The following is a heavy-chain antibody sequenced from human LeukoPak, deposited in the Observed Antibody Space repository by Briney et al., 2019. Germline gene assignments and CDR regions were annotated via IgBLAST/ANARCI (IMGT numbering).Heavy chain of an antibody. J-gene: IGHJ6*02. CDR2: ISAYNGNT. CDR1: GYTFTSYG. V-gene: IGHV1-18*01. Sequence: ASVKVSCKASGYTFTSYGISWVRQAPGQGLEWMGWISAYNGNTNYAQKLQGRVTMTTDTSTSTAYMELRSLRSDDTAVYYCARHPPNYYDSSDRGDYYYGMDVWGQGTTVTVSS. CDR3: ARHPPNYYDSSDRGDYYYGMDV. D-gene: IGHD3-22*01.